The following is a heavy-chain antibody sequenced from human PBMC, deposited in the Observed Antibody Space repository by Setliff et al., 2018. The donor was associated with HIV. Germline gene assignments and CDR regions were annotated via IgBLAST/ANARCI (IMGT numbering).Heavy chain of an antibody. Sequence: GASVKVSCKASGYTLVSYYMHWVRQAPGQGLEWMGIINPSAGSTTYAQKFQGRVTLTSDTSASTVYMELSSLRSEDMAVYYCARGHSSKWYADYWGQGTLVTVSS. CDR2: INPSAGST. CDR3: ARGHSSKWYADY. V-gene: IGHV1-46*01. CDR1: GYTLVSYY. J-gene: IGHJ4*02. D-gene: IGHD6-13*01.